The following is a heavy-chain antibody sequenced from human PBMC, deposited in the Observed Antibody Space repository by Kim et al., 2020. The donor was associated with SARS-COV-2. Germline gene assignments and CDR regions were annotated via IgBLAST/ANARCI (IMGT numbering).Heavy chain of an antibody. D-gene: IGHD3-10*01. CDR1: GGSFSGYY. CDR2: INHSGRT. Sequence: SETLSLTCAVYGGSFSGYYWSWIRQLPGKGLEWIGEINHSGRTNYNPSLKSRVTISVDTSKNQFSLRLTSVTAADTAVYYCARRLSNTSGWGSHYCDLWGQGTLVTVSS. CDR3: ARRLSNTSGWGSHYCDL. J-gene: IGHJ4*02. V-gene: IGHV4-34*01.